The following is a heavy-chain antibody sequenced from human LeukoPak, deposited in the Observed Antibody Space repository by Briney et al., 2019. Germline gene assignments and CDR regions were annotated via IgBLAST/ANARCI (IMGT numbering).Heavy chain of an antibody. D-gene: IGHD1-26*01. CDR1: GFTFSSYE. CDR2: ISSSSSYI. Sequence: PGGSLRLSCAASGFTFSSYEMNWVRQAPGKGLEWVSSISSSSSYIYYADSVKGRFIISRDNAKNSLYLQMNSLRAEDTAVYYCAKDKGSYYGFDYWGQGTLVTVSS. CDR3: AKDKGSYYGFDY. V-gene: IGHV3-21*01. J-gene: IGHJ4*02.